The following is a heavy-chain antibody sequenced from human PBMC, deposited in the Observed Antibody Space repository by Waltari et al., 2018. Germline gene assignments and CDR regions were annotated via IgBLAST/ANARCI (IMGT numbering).Heavy chain of an antibody. Sequence: QVPLVQSGAEVKKPGASVTVSCKASGYTFTGYYMHWVRQAPGQGLEWMGRINPNSGGTNYAQKFQGRVTMTRDTSISTAYMELSRLRSDDTAVYYCARDLTYCGGDCYKYGMDVWGQGTTVTVSS. V-gene: IGHV1-2*06. CDR3: ARDLTYCGGDCYKYGMDV. CDR1: GYTFTGYY. D-gene: IGHD2-21*01. CDR2: INPNSGGT. J-gene: IGHJ6*02.